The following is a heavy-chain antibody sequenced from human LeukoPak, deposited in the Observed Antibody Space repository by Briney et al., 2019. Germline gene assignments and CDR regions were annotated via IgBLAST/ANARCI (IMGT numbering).Heavy chain of an antibody. V-gene: IGHV4-34*01. CDR3: ARLRHNRRVVVAAIDY. J-gene: IGHJ4*02. CDR1: GGSFSGYY. CDR2: IYYSGST. Sequence: TSETLSLTCAVYGGSFSGYYWSWIRQPPGKGLEWIGSIYYSGSTYYNPSLKSRVTISVDTSKNQFSLKLSSVTAADTAVYYCARLRHNRRVVVAAIDYWGQGTLVTVSS. D-gene: IGHD2-15*01.